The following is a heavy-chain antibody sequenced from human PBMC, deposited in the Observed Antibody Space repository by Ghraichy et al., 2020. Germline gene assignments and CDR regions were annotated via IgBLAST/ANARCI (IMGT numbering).Heavy chain of an antibody. D-gene: IGHD2-15*01. CDR2: ISSDGRTK. CDR1: GFTFSESP. Sequence: GGSLRLSCAASGFTFSESPIYWVRQPPGRGLEWVALISSDGRTKYYADSVKGRFTISRDNGKDRLFLRMNSLRAEDTAVYYCARHGLAGATEYYYYGMDVWGQGTTVIVSS. CDR3: ARHGLAGATEYYYYGMDV. J-gene: IGHJ6*02. V-gene: IGHV3-30*04.